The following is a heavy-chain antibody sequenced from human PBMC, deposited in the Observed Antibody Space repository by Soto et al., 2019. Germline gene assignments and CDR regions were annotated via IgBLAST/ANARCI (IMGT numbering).Heavy chain of an antibody. CDR1: GFTFSSYW. D-gene: IGHD2-15*01. V-gene: IGHV3-7*01. CDR3: ARDGVGRAFDI. CDR2: IKQDGSEK. J-gene: IGHJ3*02. Sequence: GGSLRLSCAASGFTFSSYWMSWVRQAPGKGLEWVANIKQDGSEKYYVDSVKGRFTISIDNAKNSLYLQMNSLRAEDTDVYYCARDGVGRAFDIWGQGTMVTVSS.